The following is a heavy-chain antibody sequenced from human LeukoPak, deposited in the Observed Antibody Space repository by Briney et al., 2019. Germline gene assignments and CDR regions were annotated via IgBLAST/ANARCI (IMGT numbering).Heavy chain of an antibody. J-gene: IGHJ6*02. Sequence: GRSLRLSCAASGFTFSSYGMHWVRQAPGKGLEWVAVIWYDGSNKYYADSVKGRFTISRDNSKNTLYLQMNSLRAEDTAVYYCARDQVYYGMDVWGQGTTVTVSS. CDR2: IWYDGSNK. CDR1: GFTFSSYG. V-gene: IGHV3-33*01. CDR3: ARDQVYYGMDV.